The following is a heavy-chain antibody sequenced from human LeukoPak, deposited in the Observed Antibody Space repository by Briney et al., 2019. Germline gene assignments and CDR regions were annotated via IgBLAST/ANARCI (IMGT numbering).Heavy chain of an antibody. V-gene: IGHV1-8*01. CDR1: GYSFTNYD. J-gene: IGHJ4*02. CDR3: ATALPMVRGVIPPYFDY. D-gene: IGHD3-10*01. Sequence: ASVKVSCKAPGYSFTNYDINWVRQATGQGLEWMGWMNPDSGHTGYAQKFQGRVSMTRNTSITTAYMELSRLRSEDTAVYYCATALPMVRGVIPPYFDYWGQGTLVTVSS. CDR2: MNPDSGHT.